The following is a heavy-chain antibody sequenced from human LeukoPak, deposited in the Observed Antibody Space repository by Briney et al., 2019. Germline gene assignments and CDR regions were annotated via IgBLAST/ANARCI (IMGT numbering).Heavy chain of an antibody. D-gene: IGHD3-22*01. Sequence: PGGSLRLSCAASGFTFSSYAMSWVRQAPGKGLEWVSVISGSGGSTYYADSVKGRFTISRDDSKNTLYLLMNSLRAEDTAVYYCAKPRLYYDSSGYIYWGQGTLVTVSS. CDR1: GFTFSSYA. CDR3: AKPRLYYDSSGYIY. J-gene: IGHJ4*02. CDR2: ISGSGGST. V-gene: IGHV3-23*01.